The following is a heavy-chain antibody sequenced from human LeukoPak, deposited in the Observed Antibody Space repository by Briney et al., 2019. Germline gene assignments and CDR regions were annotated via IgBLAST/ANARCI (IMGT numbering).Heavy chain of an antibody. D-gene: IGHD2-15*01. CDR2: ISSSSSYI. CDR3: ARDACLYCSGVPYNWFDP. V-gene: IGHV3-21*01. J-gene: IGHJ5*02. CDR1: GFTFSRYS. Sequence: GGSLRLSCAASGFTFSRYSMNWVRQAPGKGLEWVSSISSSSSYIYYADSVKGRFTISRDNAKNSLYLQMNSLRAEDTAVYYCARDACLYCSGVPYNWFDPWGQGTLVTVSS.